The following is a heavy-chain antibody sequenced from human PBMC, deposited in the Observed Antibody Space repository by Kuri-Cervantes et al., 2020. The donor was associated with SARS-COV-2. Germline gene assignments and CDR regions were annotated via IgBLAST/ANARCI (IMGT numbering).Heavy chain of an antibody. CDR3: AKDVDWYSMSYYYGMDV. D-gene: IGHD2-21*02. Sequence: GESLKISCAASGFTFSHFALFWVRQAPGKGLEWVAVISYDGNNKYYSDSVMGRFTISRDDSTNTVYLRMNSLRAEDTAVYYCAKDVDWYSMSYYYGMDVWGQGTTVTVSS. J-gene: IGHJ6*02. CDR2: ISYDGNNK. V-gene: IGHV3-30*18. CDR1: GFTFSHFA.